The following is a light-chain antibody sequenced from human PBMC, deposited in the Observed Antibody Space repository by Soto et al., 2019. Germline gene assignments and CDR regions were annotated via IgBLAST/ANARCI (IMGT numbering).Light chain of an antibody. CDR3: AAWDDSLNGHWV. J-gene: IGLJ3*02. V-gene: IGLV1-44*01. CDR2: GND. Sequence: QSVLTQPHSASGTPGQRVPISCSGSSSNIGSNTVKWYQQLPGTAPKLLIYGNDQRPSGVPDRFSGSKSGTSASLAISGLQSEDEADYYCAAWDDSLNGHWVFGGGTKLTVL. CDR1: SSNIGSNT.